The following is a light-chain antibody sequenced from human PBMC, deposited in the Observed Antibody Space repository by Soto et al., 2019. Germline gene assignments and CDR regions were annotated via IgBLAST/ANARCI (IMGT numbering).Light chain of an antibody. J-gene: IGKJ4*01. CDR2: QTS. CDR1: QYINTR. V-gene: IGKV3D-15*01. CDR3: QEYNHWHPIT. Sequence: EIVITQSPASLSVSPVERAIVSCRASQYINTRLAWYQHRPGQAPRLLIYQTSIRAAGIPARFSGSGSGTEFTLTISSLQSEDLAVYYCQEYNHWHPITFGGGTKVDIK.